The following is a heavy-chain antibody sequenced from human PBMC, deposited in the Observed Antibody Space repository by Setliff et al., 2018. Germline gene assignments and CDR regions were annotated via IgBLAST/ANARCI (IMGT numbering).Heavy chain of an antibody. J-gene: IGHJ5*02. D-gene: IGHD3-10*01. CDR3: ARQKSTGSGNNWFDP. V-gene: IGHV5-51*01. Sequence: GESLKISCKGSGFSFTDFWISWVRQMPGKGLEWMGLIYAGDSDTRYNPSFQGRVTMSADKSINTAYLQWSSLKASDTAIYYCARQKSTGSGNNWFDPWGQGTLVTVSS. CDR1: GFSFTDFW. CDR2: IYAGDSDT.